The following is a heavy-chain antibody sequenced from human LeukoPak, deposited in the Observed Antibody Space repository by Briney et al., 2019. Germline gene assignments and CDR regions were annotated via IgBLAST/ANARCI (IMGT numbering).Heavy chain of an antibody. CDR2: IIPIFGTA. J-gene: IGHJ4*02. Sequence: GSSVKVSCKASGGTFSSYAISWVRQAPGQELEWMGGIIPIFGTANYAQKFQGRVTITADESTSTAYMELSSLRSEDTAVYYCARDPPSSGQHPNNGYWGQGTLVTVSS. CDR3: ARDPPSSGQHPNNGY. D-gene: IGHD6-19*01. V-gene: IGHV1-69*01. CDR1: GGTFSSYA.